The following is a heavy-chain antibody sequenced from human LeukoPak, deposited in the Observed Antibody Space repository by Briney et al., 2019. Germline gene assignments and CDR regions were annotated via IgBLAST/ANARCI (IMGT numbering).Heavy chain of an antibody. CDR3: ARSTLRFLEWPDAFDI. Sequence: SETLSLTCAVSGYSISSSNWWGWIRQPPGKGLEWIGYIYYSGSIYYNPSLKSRVTMSVDTSKNQFSLKLSSVTAVDTAVYYCARSTLRFLEWPDAFDIWGQGTMVTVSS. CDR2: IYYSGSI. CDR1: GYSISSSNW. D-gene: IGHD3-3*01. J-gene: IGHJ3*02. V-gene: IGHV4-28*05.